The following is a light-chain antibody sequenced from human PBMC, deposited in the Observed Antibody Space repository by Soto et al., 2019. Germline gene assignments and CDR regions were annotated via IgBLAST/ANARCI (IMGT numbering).Light chain of an antibody. CDR2: AAF. Sequence: DIQVTQSPSFLSASVGDRITITCRASQGINTHLAWYQQKPGKAPKLLIYAAFTLQRGVPSRFSGSGSGAEFTLTISGLQPDDFASYYCQQLYYYPLTFGGGTKVEI. J-gene: IGKJ4*01. CDR1: QGINTH. CDR3: QQLYYYPLT. V-gene: IGKV1-9*01.